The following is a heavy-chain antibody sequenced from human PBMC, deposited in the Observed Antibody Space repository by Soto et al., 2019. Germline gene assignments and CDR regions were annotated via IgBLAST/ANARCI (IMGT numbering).Heavy chain of an antibody. D-gene: IGHD1-26*01. V-gene: IGHV4-4*02. Sequence: SETLSLTCSVSGGSITNSNWWTWVRLPPAKGLEWIGDIYHAGSTKYNPSLERRVTISVDTSKNQFALTLTSVTAADTAVYFCARGPPIVGNTTPLDSWGRGTLVTVSS. CDR3: ARGPPIVGNTTPLDS. CDR1: GGSITNSNW. J-gene: IGHJ4*02. CDR2: IYHAGST.